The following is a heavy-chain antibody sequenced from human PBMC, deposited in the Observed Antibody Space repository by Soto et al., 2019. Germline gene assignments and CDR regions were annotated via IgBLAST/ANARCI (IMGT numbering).Heavy chain of an antibody. CDR3: AKDLYGAGWYNFFDP. J-gene: IGHJ5*02. CDR2: ISHDGGVK. V-gene: IGHV3-30*18. Sequence: PGGSLRLSCAASGFTFSTTGMHWVRQAPGKGLEWVAMISHDGGVKHYTDSVKGRFTISRDTSNNTVYLQMNSLRPEDTDMYHCAKDLYGAGWYNFFDPWGQGTLVTVSS. CDR1: GFTFSTTG. D-gene: IGHD6-19*01.